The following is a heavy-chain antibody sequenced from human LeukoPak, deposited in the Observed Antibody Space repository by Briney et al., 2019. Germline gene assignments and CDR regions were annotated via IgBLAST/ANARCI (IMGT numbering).Heavy chain of an antibody. Sequence: PGGSLRLSCAASGFTFKDVWMSWVRQAPWKGLEWVGRIKSKSDGGTIDYAAPVKGRFTISRDDSKNTLSLQMNSLKSEDTAVYYCTTEPRDWGQGTLVTVSS. CDR2: IKSKSDGGTI. J-gene: IGHJ4*02. CDR1: GFTFKDVW. V-gene: IGHV3-15*01. CDR3: TTEPRD.